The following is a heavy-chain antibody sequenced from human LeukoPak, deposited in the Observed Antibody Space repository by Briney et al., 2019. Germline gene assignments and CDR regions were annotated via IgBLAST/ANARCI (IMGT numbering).Heavy chain of an antibody. CDR3: ARDSANSWTGNWFDP. CDR2: IFGSGGRP. CDR1: EFTFSHHA. V-gene: IGHV3-23*01. Sequence: SGGSLRLSCAASEFTFSHHAMSWVRQAPGKGLECISSIFGSGGRPYYTDSVKGRFTVSKDNSKNPLFLEMNSLRAEDTAVYYCARDSANSWTGNWFDPWGQGTLVTVSS. D-gene: IGHD6-13*01. J-gene: IGHJ5*02.